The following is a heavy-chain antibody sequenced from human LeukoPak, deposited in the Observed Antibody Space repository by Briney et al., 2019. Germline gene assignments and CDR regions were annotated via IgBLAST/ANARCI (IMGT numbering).Heavy chain of an antibody. J-gene: IGHJ4*02. V-gene: IGHV3-23*01. CDR1: GFTFSTSA. Sequence: GGSLRLSCVGSGFTFSTSAMSWVRQAPGKGLEWVSAIGGNGATYYAESVKGRFTISRDTSRNTLYLQMNSLRAEDTAVYNCARHSSQGTFDNWGQGTLVTVSS. CDR3: ARHSSQGTFDN. D-gene: IGHD1-1*01. CDR2: IGGNGAT.